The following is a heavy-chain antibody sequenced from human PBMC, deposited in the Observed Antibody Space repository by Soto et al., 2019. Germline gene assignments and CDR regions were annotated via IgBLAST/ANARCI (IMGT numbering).Heavy chain of an antibody. CDR2: ISGNGIAT. V-gene: IGHV3-23*01. D-gene: IGHD3-10*01. CDR3: AKDNGRGPGEYFDY. J-gene: IGHJ4*02. Sequence: GGSLRLSCEASGFIFSDHAMSWVRQAPGKGLEWVSAISGNGIATYYADSVKGRFTISRDNSKNTLYLQMNSLRAEDTAVYYCAKDNGRGPGEYFDYWGQGTLVTVSS. CDR1: GFIFSDHA.